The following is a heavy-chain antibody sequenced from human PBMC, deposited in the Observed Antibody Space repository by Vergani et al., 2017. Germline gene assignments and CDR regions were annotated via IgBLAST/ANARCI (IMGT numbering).Heavy chain of an antibody. D-gene: IGHD1-7*01. CDR2: IDWNDDQ. J-gene: IGHJ6*03. V-gene: IGHV2-5*04. CDR3: VYRESECGTTGCVYPFYYYYCMDV. CDR1: GFSLNTRGVS. Sequence: QITLKESGPTLVQPTQTLTLTCTFSGFSLNTRGVSLAWLRPPPGKALDWLALIDWNDDQHYSPSLNNRVTITKDTSKNQVVLTMTNMDYVDTGTYYCVYRESECGTTGCVYPFYYYYCMDVWGKGTPVTVSS.